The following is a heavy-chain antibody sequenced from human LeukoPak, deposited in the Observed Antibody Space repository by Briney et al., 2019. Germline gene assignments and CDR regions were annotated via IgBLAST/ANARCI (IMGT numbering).Heavy chain of an antibody. J-gene: IGHJ4*02. Sequence: ASVKVSCKASGYTFTSYGISWVRQAPGQGLEWMGWISAYNGNRNYAQKLQGRVTMTTDTSTSTAYMELRSLRSDDTAVYYCARDQGMATGFASYEYWGQGTLVTVSS. D-gene: IGHD5-24*01. CDR2: ISAYNGNR. CDR1: GYTFTSYG. CDR3: ARDQGMATGFASYEY. V-gene: IGHV1-18*01.